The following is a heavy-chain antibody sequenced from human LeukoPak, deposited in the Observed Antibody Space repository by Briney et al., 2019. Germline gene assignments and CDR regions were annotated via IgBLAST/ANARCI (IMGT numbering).Heavy chain of an antibody. Sequence: GGPLRLPCAFSGFRSSDSSRGWVGQAPGKGREWSGLIRDSGEAFYADFARGRFAISRDESENTLYLQMNSLRVEDTAVYFCARDRAANQDWVEFDPWGQGTPVIVSS. CDR1: GFRSSDSS. J-gene: IGHJ5*02. D-gene: IGHD3/OR15-3a*01. CDR2: IRDSGEA. V-gene: IGHV3-66*03. CDR3: ARDRAANQDWVEFDP.